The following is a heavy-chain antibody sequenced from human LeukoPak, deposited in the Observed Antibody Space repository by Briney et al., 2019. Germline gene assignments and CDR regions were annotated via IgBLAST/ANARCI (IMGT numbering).Heavy chain of an antibody. D-gene: IGHD5-12*01. CDR1: GYTFTSYG. CDR2: ISAYNGNT. Sequence: GASVKVSCKASGYTFTSYGISWVRQAPGQGLEWMGWISAYNGNTNYAQKLQGRVTMTTDTSTSTAYMELRSLRSDDTAVYYCARDVDIVATGTFDIWGKGTTVTVSS. J-gene: IGHJ6*04. V-gene: IGHV1-18*01. CDR3: ARDVDIVATGTFDI.